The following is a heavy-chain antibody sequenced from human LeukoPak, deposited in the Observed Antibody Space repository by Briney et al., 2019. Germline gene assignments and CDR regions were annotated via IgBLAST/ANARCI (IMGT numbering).Heavy chain of an antibody. Sequence: PSETLSLTCAVSGGSISSNNWWSWVRQPPGKGLEWIGEIYHSGSTNYNPSLKSRVTISVDKSKNQFSLKLSSVTAADTAVYYCARVQPYYYDSSGYYETSTYYFDYWGQGTLVTVSS. J-gene: IGHJ4*02. CDR3: ARVQPYYYDSSGYYETSTYYFDY. CDR2: IYHSGST. V-gene: IGHV4-4*02. CDR1: GGSISSNNW. D-gene: IGHD3-22*01.